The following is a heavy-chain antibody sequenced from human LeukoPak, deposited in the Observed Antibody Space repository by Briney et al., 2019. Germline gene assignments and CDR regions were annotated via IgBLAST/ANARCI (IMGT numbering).Heavy chain of an antibody. J-gene: IGHJ5*02. V-gene: IGHV4-39*01. D-gene: IGHD5-24*01. CDR1: GGSISSYC. CDR2: ICYSGST. Sequence: SETLSLTCTVSGGSISSYCWGWIRQPPAKGLEWIGSICYSGSTFYNPSLKSRVTLSVDTSKNQFSLKLSSVTAADTALYYCARTENYIPEDCFDPWGQGTLVTVSS. CDR3: ARTENYIPEDCFDP.